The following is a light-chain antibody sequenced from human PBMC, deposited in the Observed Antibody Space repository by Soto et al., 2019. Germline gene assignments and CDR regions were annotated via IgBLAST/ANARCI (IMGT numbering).Light chain of an antibody. J-gene: IGKJ1*01. CDR3: QHYNSYSEA. CDR2: KAS. V-gene: IGKV1-5*03. CDR1: QTISSW. Sequence: DIQMTLSPSTPGGYVYDRVTITCRASQTISSWLAWYQQKPGKAPKLLIYKASTLKSGVPSRFSGSGSGTEFTLTISSLQPDDFATYYCQHYNSYSEAFGQGTKVDIK.